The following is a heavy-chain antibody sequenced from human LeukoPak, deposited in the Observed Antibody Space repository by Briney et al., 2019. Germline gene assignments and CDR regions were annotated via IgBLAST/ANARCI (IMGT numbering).Heavy chain of an antibody. V-gene: IGHV4-34*01. CDR1: GGSFSGYY. CDR2: INHSGST. Sequence: SETLSLTCAVYGGSFSGYYWSWIRQPPGKGLEWIGEINHSGSTNYNPSLKSRVTISIDTSKNQFSLKLSSVTAADTAVYYCARRRGAYFDYWGQGTLVTVSS. J-gene: IGHJ4*02. D-gene: IGHD1-26*01. CDR3: ARRRGAYFDY.